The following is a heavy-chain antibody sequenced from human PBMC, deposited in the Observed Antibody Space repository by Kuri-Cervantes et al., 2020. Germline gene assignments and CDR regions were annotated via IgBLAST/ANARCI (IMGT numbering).Heavy chain of an antibody. CDR3: ARGLLRLGELSLLSN. V-gene: IGHV1-69*13. Sequence: SVKVSCKASGGTFSSYAISWVRQAPGQGLEWMGGIIPIFGTANYAQKFQGRVTVTADESTSTAYMELSSLRSEDTAVYYCARGLLRLGELSLLSNWGQGTLVTVSS. CDR1: GGTFSSYA. CDR2: IIPIFGTA. D-gene: IGHD3-16*02. J-gene: IGHJ4*02.